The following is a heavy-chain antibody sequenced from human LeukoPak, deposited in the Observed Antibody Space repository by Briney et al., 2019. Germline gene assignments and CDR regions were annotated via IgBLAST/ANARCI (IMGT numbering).Heavy chain of an antibody. CDR3: ARAPARARLDY. Sequence: GGSLRLSYAASGFTFSRYWMYWVRQAPGKGLEWVASIKLDGSEQYYVDSVKGRFTISRDNAKSSLYLQMNSLRAEDTAVYYCARAPARARLDYWGQGTLVTVSS. CDR2: IKLDGSEQ. J-gene: IGHJ4*02. V-gene: IGHV3-7*01. CDR1: GFTFSRYW. D-gene: IGHD6-6*01.